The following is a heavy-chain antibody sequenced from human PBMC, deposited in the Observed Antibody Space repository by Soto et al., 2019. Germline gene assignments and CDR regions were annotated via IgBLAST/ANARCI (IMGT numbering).Heavy chain of an antibody. CDR3: AGNDILNGCDAFDI. CDR1: GYTLTELS. D-gene: IGHD3-9*01. V-gene: IGHV1-24*01. Sequence: ASVKVSCKVSGYTLTELSMHWVRQAPGKGLEWMGGFDPEDGETIYAQKFQGRVTMTEDTSTDTAYMELSSLRSEDTAVYYCAGNDILNGCDAFDIWSQGTMVTVSS. CDR2: FDPEDGET. J-gene: IGHJ3*02.